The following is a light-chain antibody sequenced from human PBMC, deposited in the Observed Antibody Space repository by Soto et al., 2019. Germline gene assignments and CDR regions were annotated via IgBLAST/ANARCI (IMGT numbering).Light chain of an antibody. CDR1: HTVSTSF. V-gene: IGKV3-20*01. CDR3: QQYGSSPQT. CDR2: GAS. J-gene: IGKJ1*01. Sequence: EVVLTQSPDTLSLSPGERATLSCRASHTVSTSFLAWYQQRPGQAPRLLIYGASSRATGIPDRFSGFGSGTDFTLTISRLEPEDFAVYYCQQYGSSPQTFGQGTKVDI.